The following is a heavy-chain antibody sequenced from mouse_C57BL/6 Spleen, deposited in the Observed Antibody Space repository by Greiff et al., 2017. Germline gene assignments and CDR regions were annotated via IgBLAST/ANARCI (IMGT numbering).Heavy chain of an antibody. Sequence: VKLMESGAELARPGASVKLSCKASGYTFTSYGISWVKQRTGQGLEWIGEIYPRSGNTYYNEKFKGKATLTADKSSSTAYMELRSLTSEDSAVYFCATTAGWWGQGTTLTVSS. CDR2: IYPRSGNT. V-gene: IGHV1-81*01. J-gene: IGHJ2*01. CDR1: GYTFTSYG. CDR3: ATTAGW. D-gene: IGHD1-2*01.